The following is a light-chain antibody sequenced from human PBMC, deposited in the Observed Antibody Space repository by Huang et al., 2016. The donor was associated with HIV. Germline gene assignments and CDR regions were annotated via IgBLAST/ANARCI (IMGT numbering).Light chain of an antibody. CDR1: QSISTN. CDR2: GAS. V-gene: IGKV3-15*01. J-gene: IGKJ2*01. CDR3: QQYNNWPPNT. Sequence: EIVMTQSPATLSVPPGEGATLSCRASQSISTNLAWYQHKPGQAPRLLIHGASTRATGVPARFSGSGSGTEFTLTISTLQSEDFAVYYCQQYNNWPPNTFGQGTNLEI.